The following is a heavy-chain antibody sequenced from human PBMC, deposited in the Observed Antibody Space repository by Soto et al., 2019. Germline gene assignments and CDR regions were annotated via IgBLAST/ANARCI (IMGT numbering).Heavy chain of an antibody. V-gene: IGHV1-24*01. CDR1: GYTLTEFS. Sequence: GASVKVSCKVSGYTLTEFSMHCVRQAPGKGLEWMGGFDPEDGETIYAQKFQGRVTMTEDTSTDTAYMELSSLRSEDTAVYYCATDSSGHSLSFGMDVWGQGTTVTVSS. J-gene: IGHJ6*02. D-gene: IGHD3-22*01. CDR2: FDPEDGET. CDR3: ATDSSGHSLSFGMDV.